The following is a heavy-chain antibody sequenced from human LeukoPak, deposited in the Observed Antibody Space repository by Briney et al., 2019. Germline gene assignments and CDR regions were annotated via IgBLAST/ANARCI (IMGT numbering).Heavy chain of an antibody. CDR2: IYSGGST. Sequence: GGSLRLSCAASGFTVSSNYMSWVRQAPGKGLEWVSVIYSGGSTYYADSVKGQFTISRDNSKNTLYLQMNSLRAEDTAVYYCARINGGATWYFDYWGQGTLVTVSS. J-gene: IGHJ4*02. V-gene: IGHV3-53*01. CDR1: GFTVSSNY. D-gene: IGHD1-26*01. CDR3: ARINGGATWYFDY.